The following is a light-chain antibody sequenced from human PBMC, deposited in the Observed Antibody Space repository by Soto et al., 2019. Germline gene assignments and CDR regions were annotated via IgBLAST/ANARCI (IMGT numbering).Light chain of an antibody. V-gene: IGKV3-15*01. Sequence: EIVMTQSPATLSVSPGERATLSCRASQTVNSNLAWYQQKRGQAPRLLIYDPSSRATGVPARFSGTGSGTEFTVTISSLQSEDVAVYFCQQYNNWPQLTFGGGTRVEIK. CDR1: QTVNSN. J-gene: IGKJ4*01. CDR3: QQYNNWPQLT. CDR2: DPS.